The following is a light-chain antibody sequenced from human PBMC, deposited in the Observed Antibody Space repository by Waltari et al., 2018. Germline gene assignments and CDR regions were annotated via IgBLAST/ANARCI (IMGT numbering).Light chain of an antibody. CDR2: EDD. Sequence: SYGLTQPPSVSVSPGQTASITCSGDKLGEAYDCVYQQKSGQSPVLVIYEDDKRTSGIPERSSGTNSGNTATRAISGTQATDEADNDCQAWDTGTTVGFGGETKLTVL. CDR1: KLGEAY. CDR3: QAWDTGTTVG. J-gene: IGLJ2*01. V-gene: IGLV3-1*01.